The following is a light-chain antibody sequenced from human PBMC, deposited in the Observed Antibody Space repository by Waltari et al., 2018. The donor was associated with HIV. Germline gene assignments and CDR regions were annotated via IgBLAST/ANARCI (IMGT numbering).Light chain of an antibody. Sequence: DIQMTQSPFFVSASVGDAVTITCRESQGIRTWLSWYQQKPGKVPQLVMYVASSGQLGVAATFSGSMSGTKFTLTTNDLQPDDSAKYYCQQTYSFPHTFGQGKKLE. J-gene: IGKJ2*01. V-gene: IGKV1-12*01. CDR1: QGIRTW. CDR3: QQTYSFPHT. CDR2: VAS.